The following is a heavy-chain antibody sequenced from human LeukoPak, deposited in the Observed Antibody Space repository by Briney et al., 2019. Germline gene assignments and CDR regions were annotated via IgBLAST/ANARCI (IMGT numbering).Heavy chain of an antibody. Sequence: SETLSLTCTVSGGSISSGSYYWSWIRQPAGKGLEWIGRIYTSGSTNYNPSLKSRVTISVDTSKNQFSLKLSSVTAADTAVYYWAREEHTYSSSWFGKEKGGGALNWFDPWGQGTLVTVSS. D-gene: IGHD6-13*01. CDR2: IYTSGST. CDR3: AREEHTYSSSWFGKEKGGGALNWFDP. J-gene: IGHJ5*02. V-gene: IGHV4-61*02. CDR1: GGSISSGSYY.